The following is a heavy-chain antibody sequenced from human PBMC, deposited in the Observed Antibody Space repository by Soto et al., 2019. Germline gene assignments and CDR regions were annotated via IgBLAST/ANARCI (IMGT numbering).Heavy chain of an antibody. J-gene: IGHJ6*02. V-gene: IGHV1-8*01. Sequence: QVQLVQSGAEVKQPGASVKVSCKASGYTFTSYDINWVRQATGQGLEWMGWMNPNSGNTGYAQKFQGRVTMTRNTSISTAHMELSSLRSEDTAVYYCAREGLRYFDWLAYYYYYGMDVWGQGTTVTVSS. CDR2: MNPNSGNT. CDR1: GYTFTSYD. CDR3: AREGLRYFDWLAYYYYYGMDV. D-gene: IGHD3-9*01.